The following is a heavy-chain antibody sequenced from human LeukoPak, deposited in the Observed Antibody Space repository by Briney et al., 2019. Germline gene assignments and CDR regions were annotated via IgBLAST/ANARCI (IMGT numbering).Heavy chain of an antibody. D-gene: IGHD3-3*01. CDR3: ARGPGVVQYYYYYYMDV. V-gene: IGHV1-46*01. CDR2: INPSGGST. CDR1: GYTFTIYY. J-gene: IGHJ6*03. Sequence: ASVTVSCKASGYTFTIYYMHWVRQAPGQGLEWMGIINPSGGSTSYAQKFQGRVTMTRDMSTSTVYMELSSLRSEDTAVYYCARGPGVVQYYYYYYMDVWGKGTTVTVSS.